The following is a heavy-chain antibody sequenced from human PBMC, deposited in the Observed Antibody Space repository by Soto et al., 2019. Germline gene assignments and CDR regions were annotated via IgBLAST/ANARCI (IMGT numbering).Heavy chain of an antibody. J-gene: IGHJ4*02. CDR1: GGSISSYY. V-gene: IGHV4-59*08. CDR2: IYYSGST. CDR3: ARAADYGDYFDY. Sequence: SETLSLTCTVSGGSISSYYWSWIRQPPGKGLEWIGYIYYSGSTNYNPSLKSRVTISVDTSKNQFSLKLCSVTAADTAVYYCARAADYGDYFDYWGQGTLVTVSS. D-gene: IGHD4-17*01.